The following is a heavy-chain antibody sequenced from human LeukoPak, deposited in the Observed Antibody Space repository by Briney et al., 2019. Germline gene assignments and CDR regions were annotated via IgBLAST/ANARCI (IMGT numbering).Heavy chain of an antibody. V-gene: IGHV3-23*01. J-gene: IGHJ6*02. CDR3: AKDPSFYCSSTSCLSGYYYGMDV. CDR1: GFTFSTYA. CDR2: ISGSGDST. Sequence: GGSPRLSCAASGFTFSTYAMSWVRQAPGKGLEWVSAISGSGDSTYYADSVKGRFTISRDIPKNTLYLQMNSLRAEDTAVYYCAKDPSFYCSSTSCLSGYYYGMDVWGQGTTVTVSS. D-gene: IGHD2-2*01.